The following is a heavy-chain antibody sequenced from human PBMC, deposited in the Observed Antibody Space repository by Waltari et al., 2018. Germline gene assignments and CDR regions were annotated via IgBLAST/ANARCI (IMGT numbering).Heavy chain of an antibody. D-gene: IGHD3-3*01. J-gene: IGHJ4*02. CDR2: SKSKIDGGTT. V-gene: IGHV3-15*01. Sequence: EVQLVESGGNLVKAGGSLRLSCEVSGLTFSKIWLIWVRQGPGKGLGWVGRSKSKIDGGTTDYAGPVSGRFRISRDDSKNMCYLEMDSLKTEDTAVYFCAGGPGTYWSGLLDYWGPGTLVTVSS. CDR1: GLTFSKIW. CDR3: AGGPGTYWSGLLDY.